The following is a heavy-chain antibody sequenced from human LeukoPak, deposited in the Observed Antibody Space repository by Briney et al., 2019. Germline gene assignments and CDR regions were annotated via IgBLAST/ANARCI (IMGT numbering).Heavy chain of an antibody. Sequence: QSGGSLRLSCAASGFTFSSYGMPWVRQAPGKGLEWVAVIWNDGSNKYYADSVKGRFTISRDNSKNTLYVQMNSLRAEDTAVYYCAREGTGYSYDYWGQGTLVTVSS. CDR2: IWNDGSNK. V-gene: IGHV3-33*01. D-gene: IGHD5-18*01. CDR1: GFTFSSYG. CDR3: AREGTGYSYDY. J-gene: IGHJ4*02.